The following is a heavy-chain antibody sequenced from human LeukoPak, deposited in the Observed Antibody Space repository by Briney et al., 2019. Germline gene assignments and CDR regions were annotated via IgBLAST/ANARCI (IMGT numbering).Heavy chain of an antibody. J-gene: IGHJ4*02. D-gene: IGHD5-18*01. V-gene: IGHV3-30*18. Sequence: QTGGSLRPSCAASGFTFSSYAMHWVRQSLGKGLEWVAVMSYDGFNKYYADSVKGRFTISRDNSKNTLYLQMNSLRAEDTAVYYCAKTKGYSYGYYFDYWGQGTLVTASS. CDR3: AKTKGYSYGYYFDY. CDR1: GFTFSSYA. CDR2: MSYDGFNK.